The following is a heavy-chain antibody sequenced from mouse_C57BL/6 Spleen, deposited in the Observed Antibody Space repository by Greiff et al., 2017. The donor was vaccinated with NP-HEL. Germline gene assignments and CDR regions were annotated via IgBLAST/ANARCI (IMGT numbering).Heavy chain of an antibody. Sequence: VQLQQSGPGLVKPSQSLSLTCSVTGYSITSGYYWNWIRQFPGNKLEWMGYISYDGSNNYNPSLKNRISITRDTSKNQFFLKLNSVTTEDTATYYCASGSWRYFDVWGTGTTVTVSS. CDR1: GYSITSGYY. CDR2: ISYDGSN. J-gene: IGHJ1*03. V-gene: IGHV3-6*01. D-gene: IGHD1-1*02. CDR3: ASGSWRYFDV.